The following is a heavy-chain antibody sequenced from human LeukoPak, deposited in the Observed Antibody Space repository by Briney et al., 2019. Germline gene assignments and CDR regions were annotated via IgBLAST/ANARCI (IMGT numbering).Heavy chain of an antibody. D-gene: IGHD3-10*01. J-gene: IGHJ4*02. CDR2: INPNSGGT. CDR3: ARVRGRPSPYYFDY. V-gene: IGHV1-2*06. CDR1: GYPFTGYY. Sequence: ASVKVSCKASGYPFTGYYMHWVRQAPGQGLEWMGRINPNSGGTNYAQKFQGRVTMTRDTSISTAYMELSRLRSDDTAVYYCARVRGRPSPYYFDYWGQGTLVTVSS.